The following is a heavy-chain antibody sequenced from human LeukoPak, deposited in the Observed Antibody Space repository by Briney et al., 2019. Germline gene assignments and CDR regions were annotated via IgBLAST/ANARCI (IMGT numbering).Heavy chain of an antibody. D-gene: IGHD3-10*01. CDR2: IIPSFGTA. J-gene: IGHJ4*02. V-gene: IGHV1-69*13. CDR1: GGTFSSYG. CDR3: ARLSTGGYYYGSGFDY. Sequence: ASVKVSCKASGGTFSSYGISGVRQAPGQGLEWMGGIIPSFGTANYAQKFQGKVTITADESTSTAYMELSSLRSEDTAVYYCARLSTGGYYYGSGFDYWGQGTLVTVSS.